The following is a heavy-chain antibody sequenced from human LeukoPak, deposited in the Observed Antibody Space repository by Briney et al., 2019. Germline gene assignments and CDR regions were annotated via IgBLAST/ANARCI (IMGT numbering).Heavy chain of an antibody. J-gene: IGHJ5*02. Sequence: SETLSLTCTVSGGSISSYYWGWIRQPPGKGLEWIGYVHYTGSTNYNPSLKSRVTISVDTSKNQFSLKLSSVTAAGTAVYWCARTRNGGYNDLWGLGTLVTVSS. V-gene: IGHV4-59*08. CDR3: ARTRNGGYNDL. D-gene: IGHD4-17*01. CDR1: GGSISSYY. CDR2: VHYTGST.